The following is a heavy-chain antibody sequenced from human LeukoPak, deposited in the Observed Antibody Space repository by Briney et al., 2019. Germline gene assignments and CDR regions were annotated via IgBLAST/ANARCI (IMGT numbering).Heavy chain of an antibody. D-gene: IGHD2-21*02. Sequence: GASVKVSCKASGYTXTSYYLHWVRQAPGQGLEWMGIINPSGGSTSYAQRFQGRVTMTRDTSTSTVYMELSSLRSEDTAVYYCARTLTLPNWFDPWGQGTLVTVSS. J-gene: IGHJ5*02. V-gene: IGHV1-46*01. CDR1: GYTXTSYY. CDR3: ARTLTLPNWFDP. CDR2: INPSGGST.